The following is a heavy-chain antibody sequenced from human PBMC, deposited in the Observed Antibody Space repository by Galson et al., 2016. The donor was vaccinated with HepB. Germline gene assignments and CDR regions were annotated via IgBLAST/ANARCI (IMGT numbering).Heavy chain of an antibody. J-gene: IGHJ5*01. CDR1: GDSISSPYW. CDR2: IYHSGDT. CDR3: ARISVYEFDS. D-gene: IGHD5/OR15-5a*01. Sequence: SETLSLTCAVSGDSISSPYWWTWVRQFPGKGLEWIGEIYHSGDTNYNPSLERRITMSVDKSNNRFSLKLTSVTAADTAVYYCARISVYEFDSWGQGTLVTVSS. V-gene: IGHV4-4*02.